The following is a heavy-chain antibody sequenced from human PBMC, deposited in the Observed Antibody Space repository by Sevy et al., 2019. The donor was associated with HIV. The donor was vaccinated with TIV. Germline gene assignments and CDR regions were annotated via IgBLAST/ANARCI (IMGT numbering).Heavy chain of an antibody. CDR1: GFSFNTAGVG. CDR2: IHWNDDK. J-gene: IGHJ5*02. D-gene: IGHD6-19*01. Sequence: SGPTLVNPTQTLTLTCTFSGFSFNTAGVGVGWIRQPPGKALEWLALIHWNDDKYYNPSLSSRLTITKDTSENEVVLTMANMGPEDTATYFCAHRSYTSGWYKVPFDPWGQGTLVTISS. CDR3: AHRSYTSGWYKVPFDP. V-gene: IGHV2-5*01.